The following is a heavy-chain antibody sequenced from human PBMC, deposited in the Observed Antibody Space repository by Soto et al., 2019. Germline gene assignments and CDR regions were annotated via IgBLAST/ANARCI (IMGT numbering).Heavy chain of an antibody. J-gene: IGHJ1*01. CDR2: ISWTGDSV. D-gene: IGHD6-13*01. CDR3: TKPGRIAAAGTRHPDFQH. V-gene: IGHV3-9*02. CDR1: GFTSDDYA. Sequence: PGGSLRLSCAASGFTSDDYAMHWVRQTPEKGLEWVSGISWTGDSVDYADSVKGRFTISRDNAKNSLYLLMNSLRAEDTALYYCTKPGRIAAAGTRHPDFQHWGPGTLVTVSS.